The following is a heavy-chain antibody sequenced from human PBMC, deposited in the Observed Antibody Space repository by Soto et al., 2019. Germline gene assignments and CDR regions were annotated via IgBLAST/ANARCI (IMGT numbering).Heavy chain of an antibody. V-gene: IGHV4-30-4*01. CDR2: IYSTGSS. CDR1: GGSISSGNYY. Sequence: SETLSLTCTVSGGSISSGNYYWSWIRQSPGKGLEWIGYIYSTGSSYYNPSLRSRVSMSVDTSKNQFSLNLSSVTAADTAVYFCARDGIQLGLSGRDRSDPWGQGNLVTV. J-gene: IGHJ5*02. D-gene: IGHD5-18*01. CDR3: ARDGIQLGLSGRDRSDP.